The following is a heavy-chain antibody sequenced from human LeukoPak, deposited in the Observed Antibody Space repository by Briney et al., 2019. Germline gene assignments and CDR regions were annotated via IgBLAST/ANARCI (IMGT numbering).Heavy chain of an antibody. J-gene: IGHJ4*02. CDR1: GFYFSSYS. CDR2: INSGSTYM. CDR3: AASALTFSSGWFVY. D-gene: IGHD6-19*01. V-gene: IGHV3-21*01. Sequence: GGSLRLSCGASGFYFSSYSMNWVRQSPGKGLEWVSSINSGSTYMYYADSVKGRFTISRDNAKNTLYLQMNSLRDEDTAVYYCAASALTFSSGWFVYWGQGSLVTVSS.